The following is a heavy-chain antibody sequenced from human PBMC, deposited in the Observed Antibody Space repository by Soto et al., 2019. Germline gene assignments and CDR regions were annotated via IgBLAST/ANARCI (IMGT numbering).Heavy chain of an antibody. CDR2: IYYSRST. V-gene: IGHV4-31*02. Sequence: WSWIRQHPGKGLEWIGYIYYSRSTYYNPSLKSRVTISVDTSKNQFSLKLSSVTAADTAVYYCARDREAVYYYYYGMDVWGQGTTVTVSS. D-gene: IGHD6-19*01. J-gene: IGHJ6*02. CDR3: ARDREAVYYYYYGMDV.